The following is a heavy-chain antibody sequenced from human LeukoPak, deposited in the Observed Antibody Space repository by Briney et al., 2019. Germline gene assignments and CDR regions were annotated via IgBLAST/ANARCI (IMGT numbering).Heavy chain of an antibody. V-gene: IGHV4-39*01. J-gene: IGHJ5*02. CDR2: IYYSGST. CDR3: ASVTWTRNHIVVVQGWFDP. Sequence: SETLSLTCTVSGGSISSSSYYWGWIRQPPGKGLEWIGSIYYSGSTYYNPSLKSRVTISVDTSKNQFSLKLSSVTAADTAVYYCASVTWTRNHIVVVQGWFDPWGQGALVTVSS. CDR1: GGSISSSSYY. D-gene: IGHD2-2*01.